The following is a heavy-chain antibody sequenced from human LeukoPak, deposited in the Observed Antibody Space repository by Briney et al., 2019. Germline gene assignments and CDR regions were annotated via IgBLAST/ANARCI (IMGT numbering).Heavy chain of an antibody. CDR2: ISGSGGST. Sequence: GGSLRLSCAASGFTFSSYAMSWVRQAPGKGLEWVSAISGSGGSTYYADSMKGRFTISRDNSKNTLYLQMNRLISEDTALYYCAKMAHVDYDILAGYSPSDDDYWGQGTLVTVSS. CDR3: AKMAHVDYDILAGYSPSDDDY. CDR1: GFTFSSYA. V-gene: IGHV3-23*01. D-gene: IGHD3-9*01. J-gene: IGHJ4*02.